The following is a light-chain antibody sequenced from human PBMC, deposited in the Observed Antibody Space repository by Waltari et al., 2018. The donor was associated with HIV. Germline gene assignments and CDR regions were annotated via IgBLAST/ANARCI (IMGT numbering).Light chain of an antibody. J-gene: IGLJ1*01. CDR2: EVT. CDR1: SSDVGGYHY. CDR3: SSYTSSSTQV. Sequence: QSALTQPASVSGSPGQSITISCTGTSSDVGGYHYVSWYQQHPGKAPKLMIYEVTNRPSGVSNRFSGSESGNTASLTISGLQAEDEADYYCSSYTSSSTQVFGTGTKVTVL. V-gene: IGLV2-14*01.